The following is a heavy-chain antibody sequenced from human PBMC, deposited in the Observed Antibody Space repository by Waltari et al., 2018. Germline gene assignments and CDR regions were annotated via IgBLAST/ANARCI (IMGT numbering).Heavy chain of an antibody. CDR1: GFTVNNNY. J-gene: IGHJ4*02. CDR3: ARGGSSDWFETYYFDY. V-gene: IGHV3-53*01. Sequence: EVQLVESGGGLIQSGGSLRLSCAASGFTVNNNYMAWVRQAPGKGLEWVSVIYGGGSTYYADSVKGRFTISRDNSRNTLYLQMNSLRAEDTAVYYCARGGSSDWFETYYFDYWGQGTLITVST. CDR2: IYGGGST. D-gene: IGHD6-19*01.